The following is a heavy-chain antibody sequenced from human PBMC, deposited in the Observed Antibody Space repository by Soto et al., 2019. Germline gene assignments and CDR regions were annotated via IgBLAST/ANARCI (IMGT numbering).Heavy chain of an antibody. CDR3: ARQRALRYSGSPWLDP. CDR1: GGSINSGGYY. J-gene: IGHJ5*02. D-gene: IGHD3-10*01. Sequence: QVQLKESGPGLVKPSQTLSLTCTVSGGSINSGGYYWSWIRQHQGKGLEWIGYIYYSGSTFYNPSLRSRVTVSIGPSNDRFSLRLTSLTGAETAVYYFARQRALRYSGSPWLDPWGQGTLVTVSS. CDR2: IYYSGST. V-gene: IGHV4-31*03.